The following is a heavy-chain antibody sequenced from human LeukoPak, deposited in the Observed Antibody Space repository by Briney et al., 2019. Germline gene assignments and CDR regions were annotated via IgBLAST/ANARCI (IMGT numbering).Heavy chain of an antibody. D-gene: IGHD6-13*01. J-gene: IGHJ4*02. CDR1: GFTFSDYY. CDR2: TSSRGVST. V-gene: IGHV3-11*03. CDR3: ARVGSSVSTKRFDS. Sequence: GGPLRLSCAASGFTFSDYYMSWIRQSPGKGLEWVSYTSSRGVSTNYADSVKGRFTISRDNARSSLYLQMNSLRADDTAVYYCARVGSSVSTKRFDSWGQGTLVTVSS.